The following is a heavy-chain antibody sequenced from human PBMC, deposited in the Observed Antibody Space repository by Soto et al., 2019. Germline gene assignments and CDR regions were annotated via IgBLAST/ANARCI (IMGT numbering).Heavy chain of an antibody. J-gene: IGHJ6*02. CDR2: IYYSGST. CDR3: ARGQWWAAAGTYYGMDV. CDR1: GGSISSGDYY. Sequence: QVQLQESGPGLVKPSQTLSLTCTVSGGSISSGDYYWSWIRQPPGKGLEWIGYIYYSGSTYYNPSLKSRVTISVDTSKNQFSLKLSSVTAADTAVYYCARGQWWAAAGTYYGMDVWGQGTTVTVSS. V-gene: IGHV4-30-4*01. D-gene: IGHD6-13*01.